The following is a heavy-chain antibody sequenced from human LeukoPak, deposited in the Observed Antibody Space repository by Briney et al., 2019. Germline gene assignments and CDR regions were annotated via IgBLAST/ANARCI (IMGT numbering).Heavy chain of an antibody. CDR3: ARDGVVPAAISWFDP. Sequence: PGGSLRLSFAASGFTFSDYYMSWIRQAPGKGLEWVSYISSSGSTIYYADSVKGRFTIPRDNAKNSLYLQMNSLRAEDTAVYYCARDGVVPAAISWFDPWGQGTLVTVSS. D-gene: IGHD2-2*01. CDR2: ISSSGSTI. J-gene: IGHJ5*02. V-gene: IGHV3-11*04. CDR1: GFTFSDYY.